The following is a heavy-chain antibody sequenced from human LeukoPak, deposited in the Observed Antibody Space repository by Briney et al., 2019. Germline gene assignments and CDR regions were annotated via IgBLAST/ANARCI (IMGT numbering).Heavy chain of an antibody. CDR2: ISAYNGNT. D-gene: IGHD6-13*01. V-gene: IGHV1-18*01. CDR1: GYTFTSYG. J-gene: IGHJ5*02. Sequence: ASVKVSCKASGYTFTSYGISWVRQAPGQGLEWMGWISAYNGNTNYAQKLQGRVTMTTDTSTSTAYMELSSLRSEDTAVYYCATLPPGIAAAGTSWFDPWGQGTLVTVSS. CDR3: ATLPPGIAAAGTSWFDP.